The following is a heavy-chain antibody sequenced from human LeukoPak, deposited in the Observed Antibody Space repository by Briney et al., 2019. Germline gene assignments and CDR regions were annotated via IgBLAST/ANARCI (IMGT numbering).Heavy chain of an antibody. Sequence: GASVKVSCKASGYTFTGYYMHWVRQAPGQGLEWMGWINPNSGGTNYAQKFQGRVTMTRDKSISTAYMVLSRLRSDDTAVYYCAQDYVTVTKFFPDAFDIWGQGTMVTVSS. CDR1: GYTFTGYY. CDR2: INPNSGGT. D-gene: IGHD4-17*01. CDR3: AQDYVTVTKFFPDAFDI. J-gene: IGHJ3*02. V-gene: IGHV1-2*02.